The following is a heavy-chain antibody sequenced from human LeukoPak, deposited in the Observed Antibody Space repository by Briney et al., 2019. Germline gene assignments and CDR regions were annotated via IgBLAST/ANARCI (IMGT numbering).Heavy chain of an antibody. Sequence: GGSLRLSCAASGFTVSSNYMSWVRQAPGKGLEWVSVIYSGGSTYYADSVKGRFTISRDNSKNTLYLQMNSLRAEDTAVYYCARDGGGLANWMHDAFDIWGQGTMVTVSS. V-gene: IGHV3-53*01. J-gene: IGHJ3*02. CDR2: IYSGGST. CDR1: GFTVSSNY. D-gene: IGHD1-1*01. CDR3: ARDGGGLANWMHDAFDI.